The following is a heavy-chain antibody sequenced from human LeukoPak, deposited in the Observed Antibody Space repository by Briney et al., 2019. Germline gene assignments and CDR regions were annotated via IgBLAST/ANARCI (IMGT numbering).Heavy chain of an antibody. CDR2: IIPILGIA. D-gene: IGHD4-17*01. J-gene: IGHJ4*02. V-gene: IGHV1-69*04. Sequence: SVKVSCKASGGTFSSYAISWVRQAPGQGLEWMGRIIPILGIANYAQKFQGRVTITADKSTSTAYMELSSLRSEDTAVYYCARHEADDYAISYWGQGTLVTVSS. CDR1: GGTFSSYA. CDR3: ARHEADDYAISY.